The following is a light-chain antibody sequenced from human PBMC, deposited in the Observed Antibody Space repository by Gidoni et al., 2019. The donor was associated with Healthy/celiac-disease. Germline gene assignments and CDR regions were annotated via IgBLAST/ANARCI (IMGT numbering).Light chain of an antibody. CDR2: WAS. Sequence: DIVINEAPDSLAVSLGERATTNCKSNQSVLYSSNNMNYLAWYQQKPGQLPKLLIYWASTRASGVPDRFSGSGSGTDFTHTISSLQSEDVAVYYCQQYYSTPITFGQGTRLEIK. CDR3: QQYYSTPIT. J-gene: IGKJ5*01. V-gene: IGKV4-1*01. CDR1: QSVLYSSNNMNY.